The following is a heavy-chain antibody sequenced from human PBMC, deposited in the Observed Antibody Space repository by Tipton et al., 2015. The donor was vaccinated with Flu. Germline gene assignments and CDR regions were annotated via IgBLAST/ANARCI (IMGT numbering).Heavy chain of an antibody. V-gene: IGHV6-1*01. Sequence: GLVKPSQTLSLTCAISGDSVSSNSAAWNWIRQSPSRGLEWLGRTYYRSKWYNDYAVSVKGRITINPDTSKNRFSLQLNSVTPEDTAVYYCARDLAYYDILTGYQGYYYYGMDVWGQGTTVTVSS. CDR3: ARDLAYYDILTGYQGYYYYGMDV. CDR1: GDSVSSNSAA. J-gene: IGHJ6*02. D-gene: IGHD3-9*01. CDR2: TYYRSKWYN.